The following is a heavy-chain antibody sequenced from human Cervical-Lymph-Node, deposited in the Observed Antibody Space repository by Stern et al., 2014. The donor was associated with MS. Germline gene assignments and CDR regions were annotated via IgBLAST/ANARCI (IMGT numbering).Heavy chain of an antibody. Sequence: QLVQSGAGVVQPGRTLRLACAAAGFTFSSYGMHWVRVAPDTGLEGVAVIWYDGSNKYYADSVKGRFTISRDNSKNTLYLQMNSLRAEDTAVYYCARDSSKGGSNYWGQGTLVTVSS. CDR3: ARDSSKGGSNY. V-gene: IGHV3-33*01. J-gene: IGHJ4*02. CDR1: GFTFSSYG. CDR2: IWYDGSNK. D-gene: IGHD2-2*01.